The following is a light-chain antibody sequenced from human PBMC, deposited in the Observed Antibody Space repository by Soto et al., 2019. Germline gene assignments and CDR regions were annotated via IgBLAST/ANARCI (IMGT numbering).Light chain of an antibody. J-gene: IGKJ1*01. CDR3: QQYSSDTWT. V-gene: IGKV1-5*03. CDR1: QSISSW. Sequence: DIQMTQSPSTLCASVGDRVTITCRASQSISSWLAWYQQKPGKAPNLLIYKASSLDSGVPSRFSGSGSGTEFTLTISSLQPDDFATYYCQQYSSDTWTFGQGTKVDIK. CDR2: KAS.